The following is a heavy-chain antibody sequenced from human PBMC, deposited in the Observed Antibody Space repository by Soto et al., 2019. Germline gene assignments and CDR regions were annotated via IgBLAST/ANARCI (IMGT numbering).Heavy chain of an antibody. CDR2: IDPRDSYS. CDR1: GYTFSAFW. Sequence: PGESLKISCQASGYTFSAFWITWVRQMPGKGLEWMATIDPRDSYSNYSLSFQGHVTISADKSIGSAYLHWSTLEASDTAIYYCARLSTGFCNKTTCQRYLDMDVWGQGTTVTVSS. D-gene: IGHD2-15*01. V-gene: IGHV5-10-1*01. J-gene: IGHJ6*02. CDR3: ARLSTGFCNKTTCQRYLDMDV.